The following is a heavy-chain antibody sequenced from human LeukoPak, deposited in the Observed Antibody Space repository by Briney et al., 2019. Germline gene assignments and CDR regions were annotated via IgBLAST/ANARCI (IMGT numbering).Heavy chain of an antibody. CDR2: IFYNGNT. Sequence: SETLSLTCTVSGGSISSYYWSWIRQPPGKGLEWIGYIFYNGNTNYNPSLKSRVTISVDMSKNQFSLRLSSVTAADTAVYYCAREGGYGSGGLDYWGQGTLVTVSS. CDR3: AREGGYGSGGLDY. CDR1: GGSISSYY. V-gene: IGHV4-59*12. D-gene: IGHD3-10*01. J-gene: IGHJ4*02.